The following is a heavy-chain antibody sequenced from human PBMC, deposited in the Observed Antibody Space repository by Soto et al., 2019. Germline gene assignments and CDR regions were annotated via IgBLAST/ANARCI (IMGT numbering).Heavy chain of an antibody. CDR1: GGSVSDKTYY. Sequence: SETLSLTCSVSGGSVSDKTYYWSWIRQSPGKGLEWIGYIYYSGTTNYNPSLKSRVTISVDTSKNQFSLRLDSVTAADTALYYCARTTAVPNTPRSRYYFVYWYQGTLLTVSS. D-gene: IGHD4-17*01. J-gene: IGHJ4*02. V-gene: IGHV4-61*01. CDR2: IYYSGTT. CDR3: ARTTAVPNTPRSRYYFVY.